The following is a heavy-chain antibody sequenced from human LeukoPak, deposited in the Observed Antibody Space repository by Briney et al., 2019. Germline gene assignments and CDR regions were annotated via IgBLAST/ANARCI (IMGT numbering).Heavy chain of an antibody. CDR1: GFTFSSYA. Sequence: PGRSLRLSCAASGFTFSSYAMHWVRQAPGKGLEWVAVISYDASNKYYADSVKGRFTISRDNSKNTLYLQMNSLRAEDTAVYYCAREVGGWYMRYYFDYWGQGTLVTVSS. CDR2: ISYDASNK. J-gene: IGHJ4*02. D-gene: IGHD6-19*01. V-gene: IGHV3-30-3*01. CDR3: AREVGGWYMRYYFDY.